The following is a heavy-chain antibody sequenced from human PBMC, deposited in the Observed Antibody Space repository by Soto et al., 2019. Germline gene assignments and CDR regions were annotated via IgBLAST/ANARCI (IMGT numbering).Heavy chain of an antibody. CDR1: GFTFSSYS. D-gene: IGHD3-10*01. CDR3: ARKEFMVRGVIRQLYGMDV. Sequence: PGGSLRLSCAASGFTFSSYSMNWVRQAPGKGLERVSFFSSSSCTIYYAVSVKGRFTISRDNAKNSLFLQMNSLRDEDTAVFYCARKEFMVRGVIRQLYGMDVWGQGTTVTVSS. J-gene: IGHJ6*02. V-gene: IGHV3-48*02. CDR2: FSSSSCTI.